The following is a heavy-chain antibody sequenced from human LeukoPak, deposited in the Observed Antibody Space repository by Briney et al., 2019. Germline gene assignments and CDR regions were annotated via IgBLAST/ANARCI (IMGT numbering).Heavy chain of an antibody. CDR3: ARATIFGVAEFDY. CDR1: GFTFGSYW. Sequence: GGSLRLSCAASGFTFGSYWMHWVRQAPGKGLVWVSRINSDGSSTSYADSVKGRFTISRDNAKNTLYLQMNSLRAEDTAVYYCARATIFGVAEFDYWGQGTLVTVSS. V-gene: IGHV3-74*01. J-gene: IGHJ4*02. CDR2: INSDGSST. D-gene: IGHD3-3*01.